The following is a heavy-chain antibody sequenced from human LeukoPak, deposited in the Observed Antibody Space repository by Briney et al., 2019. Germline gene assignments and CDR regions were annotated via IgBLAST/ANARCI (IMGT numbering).Heavy chain of an antibody. V-gene: IGHV3-66*01. CDR2: IYSGGST. D-gene: IGHD3-9*01. J-gene: IGHJ6*03. CDR1: GFTFSSYA. Sequence: GGSLRLSCAASGFTFSSYAMSWVRQAPGKGLEWVSVIYSGGSTYYSDSVKGRFTISRDNSKNTLYLQMNSLRAEDTAVYYCARASFDDILTGYYRANYYYYMDVWGKGTTVTISS. CDR3: ARASFDDILTGYYRANYYYYMDV.